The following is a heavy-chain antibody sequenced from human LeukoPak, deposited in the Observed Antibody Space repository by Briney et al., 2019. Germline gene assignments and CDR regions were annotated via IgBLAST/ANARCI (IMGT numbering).Heavy chain of an antibody. CDR3: ARGVAAAITDWSDP. D-gene: IGHD2-2*02. CDR1: GYTFTSYG. CDR2: ISAYNGNT. V-gene: IGHV1-18*01. Sequence: ASVKVSCKAPGYTFTSYGISWVRQAPGQGLEWMGWISAYNGNTNYAQKLQGRVTMTTDTSTSTAYMELRSLRSDDTAVYYCARGVAAAITDWSDPWGQGTLVTVSS. J-gene: IGHJ5*02.